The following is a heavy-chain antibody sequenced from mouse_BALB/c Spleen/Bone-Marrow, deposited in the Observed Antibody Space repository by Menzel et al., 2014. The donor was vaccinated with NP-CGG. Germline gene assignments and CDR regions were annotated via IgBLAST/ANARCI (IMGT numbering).Heavy chain of an antibody. D-gene: IGHD4-1*01. J-gene: IGHJ1*01. CDR1: GFTFSSFG. V-gene: IGHV5-17*02. CDR2: ISSGSTAI. Sequence: EVKLVESGGGLVQPGGSRKLSCAASGFTFSSFGMHWVRQAPETGLEWVAYISSGSTAICYADTVKGRFTISRDNPKNTLFLQMTRLRSEDTAMYYCARGGNWDDFDVWGAGTTVTVSS. CDR3: ARGGNWDDFDV.